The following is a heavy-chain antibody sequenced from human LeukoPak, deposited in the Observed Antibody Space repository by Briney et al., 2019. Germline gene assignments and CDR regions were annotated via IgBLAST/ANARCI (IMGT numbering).Heavy chain of an antibody. D-gene: IGHD2-2*02. Sequence: ASVKVSCTASGGTFSSYAIRWGGQARGQGMEWMGGIIPIFGTAKYAKKFQGRVTITTDESTTTAYMELSSLRSEDTAVYYCARGVVPAAIWRDPPTLDVWGKGTTVTVSS. V-gene: IGHV1-69*05. J-gene: IGHJ6*04. CDR3: ARGVVPAAIWRDPPTLDV. CDR1: GGTFSSYA. CDR2: IIPIFGTA.